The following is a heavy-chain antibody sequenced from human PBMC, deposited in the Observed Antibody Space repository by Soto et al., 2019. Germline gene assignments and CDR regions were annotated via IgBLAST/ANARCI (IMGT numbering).Heavy chain of an antibody. V-gene: IGHV4-39*01. CDR2: IDYTGNT. J-gene: IGHJ4*02. D-gene: IGHD5-18*01. CDR1: GGSISSSSYY. CDR3: ARINKGYGTDS. Sequence: SETLSLTCTVSGGSISSSSYYWGCIRQPPGKGLESIASIDYTGNTFYNPSLTSRVTISVDTSKNQFSLKVTSVTAADTAVYYCARINKGYGTDSWGQGTLVTVSS.